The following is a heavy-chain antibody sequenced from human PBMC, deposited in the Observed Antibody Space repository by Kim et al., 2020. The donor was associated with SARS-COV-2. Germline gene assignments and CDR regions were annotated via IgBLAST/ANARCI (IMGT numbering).Heavy chain of an antibody. Sequence: GGSLRLSCAASGFTFSSYAMSWVRQAPGKGLEWVSAISGSGGSTYYADSVKGRFTISRDNSKNTLYLQMNSLRAEDTAVYYCATTKFNEGLLWFGESQNYYGMDVWGQGTTVTVSS. D-gene: IGHD3-10*01. CDR1: GFTFSSYA. J-gene: IGHJ6*02. CDR3: ATTKFNEGLLWFGESQNYYGMDV. V-gene: IGHV3-23*01. CDR2: ISGSGGST.